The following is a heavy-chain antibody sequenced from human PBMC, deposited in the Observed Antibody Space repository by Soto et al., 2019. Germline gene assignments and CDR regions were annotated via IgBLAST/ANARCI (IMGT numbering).Heavy chain of an antibody. CDR3: XXXXXXXXXDX. J-gene: IGHJ3*01. CDR2: SFHTGNT. Sequence: QVQLQESGPGLVKPSGTLSLTCDVSGDSISSSRWWTWVRQPPGKGLEWIGDSFHTGNTNYNPSLMSRVTPAVNKSQILLSLALPSVXAAXXAXXXXXXXXXXXXXDXXXQGTLVAVSS. V-gene: IGHV4-4*02. CDR1: GDSISSSRW.